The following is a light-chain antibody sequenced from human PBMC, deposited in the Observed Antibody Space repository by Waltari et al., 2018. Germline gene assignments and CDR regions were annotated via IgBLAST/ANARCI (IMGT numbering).Light chain of an antibody. J-gene: IGKJ5*01. CDR3: QQASSFPIT. CDR1: QDISTW. CDR2: AAS. V-gene: IGKV1-12*01. Sequence: DIQMTQSPSSVSASVGYRVTIPCRASQDISTWLAWYQQKPGKAPKLLIYAASSLQGGVPSSFSGSGSGTDFTLTISSLQPEDFATYYCQQASSFPITFGQGTRLEIK.